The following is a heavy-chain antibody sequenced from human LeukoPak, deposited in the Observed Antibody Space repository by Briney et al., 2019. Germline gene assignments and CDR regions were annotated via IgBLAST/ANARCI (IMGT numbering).Heavy chain of an antibody. V-gene: IGHV3-23*01. Sequence: GGFLRLSCAASGFSFSTYAMSWVRQAPGKGLEWVSATSAGGATIYYADSVKGRFTVSRDNSNNTLYLQMNSLGAEDTAVYYCAKDSGGTYFYYYYYMDVWGKGTTVTVSS. CDR3: AKDSGGTYFYYYYYMDV. CDR1: GFSFSTYA. CDR2: TSAGGATI. J-gene: IGHJ6*03. D-gene: IGHD1-26*01.